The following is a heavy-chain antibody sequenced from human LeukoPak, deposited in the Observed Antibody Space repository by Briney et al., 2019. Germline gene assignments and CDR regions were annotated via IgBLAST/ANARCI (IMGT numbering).Heavy chain of an antibody. J-gene: IGHJ4*02. CDR2: IIPIFGTA. CDR1: GGTFSSYA. Sequence: GASVKVSCKASGGTFSSYAISWVRQAPGQGLEWMGGIIPIFGTANYAQKFQGRVTITADESTSTAYMGLSSLRSEDTAVYYCARDLQAGSYFDYWGQGTLVTVSS. V-gene: IGHV1-69*13. D-gene: IGHD2-2*01. CDR3: ARDLQAGSYFDY.